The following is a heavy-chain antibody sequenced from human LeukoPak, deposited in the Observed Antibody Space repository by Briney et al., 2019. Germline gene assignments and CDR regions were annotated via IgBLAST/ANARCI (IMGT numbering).Heavy chain of an antibody. CDR2: IYPRDSDI. CDR3: ARMIGLGEVSPYFDY. Sequence: GESLKISCKGSGYSFTSYWIAWVRQMPGKGLEWMGIIYPRDSDIRYNPPFQGQVTISADKSISTAYLQWSSLKASDTAMYYCARMIGLGEVSPYFDYWGQGTLVTVSS. V-gene: IGHV5-51*01. J-gene: IGHJ4*02. D-gene: IGHD3-16*02. CDR1: GYSFTSYW.